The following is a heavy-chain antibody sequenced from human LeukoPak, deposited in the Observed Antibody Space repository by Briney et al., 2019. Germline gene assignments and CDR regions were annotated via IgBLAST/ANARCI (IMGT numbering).Heavy chain of an antibody. D-gene: IGHD6-19*01. Sequence: SQTLSLTCAISGDSVSNNSAAWNWIRQSPSRGLEWLGRTYYRSKWYNDYAVSVRSRITINPDTSKNQFSLQVNSVTPEDTAVYYCARAPSPIIAVAGSFDYWGQGTLVTVSS. J-gene: IGHJ4*02. CDR2: TYYRSKWYN. V-gene: IGHV6-1*01. CDR3: ARAPSPIIAVAGSFDY. CDR1: GDSVSNNSAA.